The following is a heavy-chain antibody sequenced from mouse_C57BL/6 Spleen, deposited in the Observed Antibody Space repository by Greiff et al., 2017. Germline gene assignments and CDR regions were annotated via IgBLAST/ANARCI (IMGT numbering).Heavy chain of an antibody. CDR2: IDPSDSYT. CDR3: ARSRLPSYAMDY. V-gene: IGHV1-69*01. Sequence: QVQLQQSGAELVMPGASVKLSCKASGYTFTSYWMHWVKQRPGQGLEWIGEIDPSDSYTNYNQKFKGKSTLTVDKSSSTAYMQLSSLTSEDSAVYYCARSRLPSYAMDYWGQGTSVTVSS. J-gene: IGHJ4*01. D-gene: IGHD3-2*02. CDR1: GYTFTSYW.